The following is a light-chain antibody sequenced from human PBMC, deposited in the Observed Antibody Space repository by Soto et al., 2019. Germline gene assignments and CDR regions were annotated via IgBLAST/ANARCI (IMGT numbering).Light chain of an antibody. CDR3: QQDNSWPPLT. V-gene: IGKV3D-15*01. CDR2: GAS. CDR1: QSVSSI. J-gene: IGKJ4*01. Sequence: EIVMTQAPATLSVSPGERATLSCRASQSVSSILAWYQQSPGQAPRLLIYGASTRATGIPARFSGSGAGTEFTLTISSLQSEDFAVYYCQQDNSWPPLTFGGGTKVEIK.